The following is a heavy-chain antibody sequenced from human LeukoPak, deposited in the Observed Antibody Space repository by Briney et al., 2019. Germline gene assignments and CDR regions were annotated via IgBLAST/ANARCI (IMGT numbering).Heavy chain of an antibody. CDR2: IYYSGST. CDR3: ARYDVVEGYYFDY. D-gene: IGHD2-21*01. V-gene: IGHV4-59*01. Sequence: SETLSLTCTVSGGSISSYYWSWIRQLPGKGLEWIGYIYYSGSTNYNPSLKSRVTISVDTSKNQFSLKLSSVTAADTAVYYCARYDVVEGYYFDYWGQGTLVTVSS. J-gene: IGHJ4*02. CDR1: GGSISSYY.